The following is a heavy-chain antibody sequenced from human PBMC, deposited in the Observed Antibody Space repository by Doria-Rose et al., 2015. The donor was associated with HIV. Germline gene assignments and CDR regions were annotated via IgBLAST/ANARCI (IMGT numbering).Heavy chain of an antibody. D-gene: IGHD6-13*01. CDR3: ARIKSSRWYHKYYFDF. J-gene: IGHJ4*02. V-gene: IGHV2-26*01. CDR1: GVSLSSPGMG. CDR2: TFSDDER. Sequence: QVQLVQSGPVLVKPTETLTLTCTVSGVSLSSPGMGVSWIRQPPGKALEWLANTFSDDERFYNTSLKSRLTISRGTSKSQVVLTMTDMDPVDTATYYCARIKSSRWYHKYYFDFWGQGTLVIVSA.